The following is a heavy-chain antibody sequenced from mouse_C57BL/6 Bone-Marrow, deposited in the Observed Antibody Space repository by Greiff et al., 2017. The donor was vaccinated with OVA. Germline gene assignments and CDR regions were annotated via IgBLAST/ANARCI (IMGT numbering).Heavy chain of an antibody. D-gene: IGHD3-2*02. J-gene: IGHJ1*01. Sequence: QVQLQQPGAELVRPGASVTLSCKASGYTFTDYEMHWVKQTPVHGLEWIGTIDPETGGTAYNQKFKGKAKLTADKSSSTAYMQLRSLTSEDAAVYYWARSHTSGGNLWYFDDWGQGTTVTVSS. V-gene: IGHV1-15*01. CDR3: ARSHTSGGNLWYFDD. CDR2: IDPETGGT. CDR1: GYTFTDYE.